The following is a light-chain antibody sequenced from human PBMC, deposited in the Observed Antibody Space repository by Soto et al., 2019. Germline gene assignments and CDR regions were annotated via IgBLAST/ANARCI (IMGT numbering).Light chain of an antibody. Sequence: ETMMTQSPDTPSVSLGERATLSCRASQSLRSSLAWYQQKPGQAPRLLIYDASTRATGIPARFSGSGSGTDFTLTISGLQSEDFAVYYCQQYNNWPQTFGQGTKVDI. V-gene: IGKV3-15*01. CDR3: QQYNNWPQT. CDR2: DAS. J-gene: IGKJ1*01. CDR1: QSLRSS.